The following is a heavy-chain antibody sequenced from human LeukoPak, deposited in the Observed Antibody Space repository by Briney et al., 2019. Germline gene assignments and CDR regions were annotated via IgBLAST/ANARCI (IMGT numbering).Heavy chain of an antibody. CDR3: ARGPGYGDYDY. CDR1: GGSISSYY. CDR2: IYYSGGT. J-gene: IGHJ4*02. D-gene: IGHD4-17*01. Sequence: SETLSLTCTVSGGSISSYYWSWIRQPPGKGLEWIGYIYYSGGTNYNPSLKSRVTISVDTSKNQFSLKLSSVTAADTAVYYCARGPGYGDYDYWGQGTLVTVSS. V-gene: IGHV4-59*01.